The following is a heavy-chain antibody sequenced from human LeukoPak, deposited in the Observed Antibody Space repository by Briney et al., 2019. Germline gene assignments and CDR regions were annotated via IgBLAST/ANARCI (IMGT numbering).Heavy chain of an antibody. Sequence: GGSLRLSCAASGFSISNDWMSWVRQAPGKGLEWVARVKSRSAGETTDYAAPVKGRFTISRDDSKNTLYLQMNSLKTEDTAVYYCTLIQGWGSGSYYRDFWGQGTLATVSS. CDR3: TLIQGWGSGSYYRDF. CDR2: VKSRSAGETT. CDR1: GFSISNDW. J-gene: IGHJ4*02. V-gene: IGHV3-15*01. D-gene: IGHD3-10*01.